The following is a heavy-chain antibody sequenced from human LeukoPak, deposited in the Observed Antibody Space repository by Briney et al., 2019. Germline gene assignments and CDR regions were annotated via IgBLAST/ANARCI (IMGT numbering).Heavy chain of an antibody. V-gene: IGHV4-39*07. Sequence: PSETLSLTCTVSGGSISSSSYYWGWIRQPPGKGLEWIGSIYHSGSTYHNPSLKSRVTIAVETSKNQFSLKLSSVTAADKAVYYCARSCRILDIVATIRARLGGNGFDIWGQGTM. CDR3: ARSCRILDIVATIRARLGGNGFDI. CDR2: IYHSGST. J-gene: IGHJ3*02. CDR1: GGSISSSSYY. D-gene: IGHD5-12*01.